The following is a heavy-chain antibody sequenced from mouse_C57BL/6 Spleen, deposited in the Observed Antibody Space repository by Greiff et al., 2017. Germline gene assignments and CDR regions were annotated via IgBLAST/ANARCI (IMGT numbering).Heavy chain of an antibody. CDR1: GFTFSDYG. J-gene: IGHJ4*01. CDR2: ISSGSSTI. V-gene: IGHV5-17*01. Sequence: EVQGVESGGGLVKPGGSLKLSCAASGFTFSDYGMHWVRQAPEKGLEWVAYISSGSSTIYYADTVKGRFTISRDNAKNTLFLQMTSLRSEDTAMYYCARAIYYDYDAYAMDDWGQGTTVTVSS. CDR3: ARAIYYDYDAYAMDD. D-gene: IGHD2-4*01.